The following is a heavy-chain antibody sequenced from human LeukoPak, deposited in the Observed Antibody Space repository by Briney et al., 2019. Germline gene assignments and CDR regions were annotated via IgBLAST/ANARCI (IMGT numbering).Heavy chain of an antibody. CDR3: ARDRDYGDYDLMEYYCMDV. CDR1: GYTFTSYG. V-gene: IGHV1-18*01. CDR2: ISAYNGNT. Sequence: ASVKVSCKASGYTFTSYGISWVRQAPGQGLEWMGWISAYNGNTNYAQKLQGRVTMTTDTSTSTAYMELRSLRSDDTAVYYCARDRDYGDYDLMEYYCMDVWGKGTTVTVSS. J-gene: IGHJ6*03. D-gene: IGHD4-17*01.